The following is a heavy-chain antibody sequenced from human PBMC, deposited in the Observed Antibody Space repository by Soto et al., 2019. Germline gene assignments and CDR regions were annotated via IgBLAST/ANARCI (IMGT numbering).Heavy chain of an antibody. J-gene: IGHJ6*02. CDR3: ARLQNGSGSHEYGMDV. CDR2: IIPIFGTA. D-gene: IGHD3-10*01. V-gene: IGHV1-69*01. Sequence: QVQLVQSGAEVKKPGSSVNVSCKASGGTFSSYAISWVRQAPGQGLEWMGGIIPIFGTANYAQKFQGRVTITADESTSTAYMELSSLRSEDTVVYYCARLQNGSGSHEYGMDVWGQGTTVTVSS. CDR1: GGTFSSYA.